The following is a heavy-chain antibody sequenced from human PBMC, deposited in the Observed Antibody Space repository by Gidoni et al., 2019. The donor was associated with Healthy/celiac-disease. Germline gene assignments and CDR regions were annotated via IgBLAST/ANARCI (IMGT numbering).Heavy chain of an antibody. V-gene: IGHV1-69*01. CDR2: SIPIFGTA. D-gene: IGHD3-3*01. Sequence: QVQLVQSGAEVKKPGSSVKVSCKASRRTFSSYDISWVLKAPGQGLEWMGGSIPIFGTANYAQKFQGSVTITADESTSTAYMELSSLRSEDTAVYYCARKPFDFPGNDWFDPWGQGTLVTVSS. CDR3: ARKPFDFPGNDWFDP. J-gene: IGHJ5*02. CDR1: RRTFSSYD.